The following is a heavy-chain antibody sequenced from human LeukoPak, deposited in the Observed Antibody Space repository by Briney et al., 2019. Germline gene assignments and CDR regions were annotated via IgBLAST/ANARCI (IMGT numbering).Heavy chain of an antibody. V-gene: IGHV4-4*09. Sequence: PSETLSLTCTVSGASISSYHWIWIRQPPGEGLEWIGHTYTSGIAKYNPSLKSRVTIGVNTCKNQVSLKLSSVIAADTAVYYCARHVEKDDFWSGYNDYFYYMDVWGKGTTVIVSS. J-gene: IGHJ6*03. D-gene: IGHD3-3*01. CDR3: ARHVEKDDFWSGYNDYFYYMDV. CDR1: GASISSYH. CDR2: TYTSGIA.